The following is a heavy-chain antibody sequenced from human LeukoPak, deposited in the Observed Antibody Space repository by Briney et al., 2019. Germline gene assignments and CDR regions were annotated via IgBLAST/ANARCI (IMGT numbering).Heavy chain of an antibody. CDR1: GFTFSSYN. Sequence: GGSLRLSCAASGFTFSSYNMSWVRQAPGKGLEWVSSISSSSSYIYYADSVKGRFTISRDNAKNSLYLQMNSLRAEDTAVYYCARDVLVVITPNWFDPWGPGTLVTVSS. CDR2: ISSSSSYI. J-gene: IGHJ5*02. V-gene: IGHV3-21*06. CDR3: ARDVLVVITPNWFDP. D-gene: IGHD3-22*01.